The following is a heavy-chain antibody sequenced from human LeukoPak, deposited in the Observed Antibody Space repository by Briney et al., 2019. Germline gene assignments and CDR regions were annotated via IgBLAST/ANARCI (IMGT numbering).Heavy chain of an antibody. CDR1: GDSMSSHH. V-gene: IGHV4-4*07. J-gene: IGHJ5*02. CDR3: GRDWGRVGLRGFDP. Sequence: SETLSLTCSVSGDSMSSHHVSWIRHPAGKGLEGIGRIHISGRSNINPSLKSRLTMSVDPSKNHFSLKLVSVAAADTAVYYCGRDWGRVGLRGFDPWGQGTLVTVSS. CDR2: IHISGRS. D-gene: IGHD3-16*01.